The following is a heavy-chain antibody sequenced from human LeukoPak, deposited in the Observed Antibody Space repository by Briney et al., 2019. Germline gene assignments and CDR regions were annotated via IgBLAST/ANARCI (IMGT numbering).Heavy chain of an antibody. CDR1: GFTFSSYS. V-gene: IGHV3-21*01. CDR2: ISSDSNYI. Sequence: TGGSLRLSCAASGFTFSSYSMNWVRQASGKGLEWVSSISSDSNYIYYADSVKGRFTISRDNAKNSLYLQMNSLRAEDTAVYYCAKDRSGSYSQGLDYWGQGTLVTVSS. D-gene: IGHD1-26*01. CDR3: AKDRSGSYSQGLDY. J-gene: IGHJ4*02.